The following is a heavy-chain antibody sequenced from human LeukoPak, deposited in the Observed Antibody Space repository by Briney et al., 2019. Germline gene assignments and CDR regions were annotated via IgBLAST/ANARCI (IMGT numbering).Heavy chain of an antibody. CDR3: ARGSVFLWFGGSRDPKENGFDP. D-gene: IGHD3-10*01. V-gene: IGHV1-2*04. CDR1: GYTFTGYY. Sequence: GASVKVSCKASGYTFTGYYMHWVRQAPGQGLEWMGWINPNSGGTNYAQKFQGWVTMTRDTSISTAYMELSRLRSDDTVVYYCARGSVFLWFGGSRDPKENGFDPWGQGTLVTVPS. CDR2: INPNSGGT. J-gene: IGHJ5*02.